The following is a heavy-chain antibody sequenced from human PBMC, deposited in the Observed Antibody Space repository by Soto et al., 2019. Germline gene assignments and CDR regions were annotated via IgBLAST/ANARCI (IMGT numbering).Heavy chain of an antibody. D-gene: IGHD3-16*01. CDR1: GGSISSYY. CDR2: IYTRGST. Sequence: PSETLSLTCTVSGGSISSYYWSWIRQPAGKGLEWIGRIYTRGSTTYNPSLKSRVTMLVDTSNNQYSLNLSSVTAADTAVYYCARDGLFGVSLRKYYYYRLDVWGQGTTVTVSS. CDR3: ARDGLFGVSLRKYYYYRLDV. J-gene: IGHJ6*02. V-gene: IGHV4-4*07.